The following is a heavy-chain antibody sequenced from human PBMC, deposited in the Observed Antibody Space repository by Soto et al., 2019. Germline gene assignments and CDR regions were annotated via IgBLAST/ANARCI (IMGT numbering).Heavy chain of an antibody. CDR2: ISSSSSYT. CDR1: GFTFSDYY. CDR3: ARDSGYSYGYYYYYGMDV. V-gene: IGHV3-11*06. Sequence: LRLSCAASGFTFSDYYMSWIRQAPGKGLEWVSYISSSSSYTNYADSVKGRFTISRDNAKNSLYLQMNSLRAEDMAVYYCARDSGYSYGYYYYYGMDVWGQGTTVTVSS. J-gene: IGHJ6*02. D-gene: IGHD5-18*01.